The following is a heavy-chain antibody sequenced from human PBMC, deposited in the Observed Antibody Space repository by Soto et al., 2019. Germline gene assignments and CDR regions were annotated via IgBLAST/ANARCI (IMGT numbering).Heavy chain of an antibody. J-gene: IGHJ4*02. CDR1: GGSISSGGYY. CDR2: IYYSGST. CDR3: ARTLMVYAHPDYLDY. Sequence: QVQLQESGPGLVKPSQTLSLTCTVSGGSISSGGYYWSWIRQHPGKGLEWIGYIYYSGSTYYNPSLKSRVTLAVDTSKNQVSLKRSSVTAADTAVYYCARTLMVYAHPDYLDYWGQGTLVTVSS. D-gene: IGHD2-8*01. V-gene: IGHV4-31*03.